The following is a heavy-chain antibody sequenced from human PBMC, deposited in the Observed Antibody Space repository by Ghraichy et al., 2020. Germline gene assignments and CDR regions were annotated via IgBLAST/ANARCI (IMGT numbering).Heavy chain of an antibody. J-gene: IGHJ6*02. D-gene: IGHD2-2*01. V-gene: IGHV3-21*01. CDR2: ISSSSSYI. Sequence: GGSLRLSCAASGFTFSSYSMNWVRQAPGKGLEWVSSISSSSSYIYYADSVKGRFTISRDNAKNSLYLQMNSLRAEDTAVYYCAREGYCSSTSCYDYYYYGMDVWGQGTMVTVSS. CDR1: GFTFSSYS. CDR3: AREGYCSSTSCYDYYYYGMDV.